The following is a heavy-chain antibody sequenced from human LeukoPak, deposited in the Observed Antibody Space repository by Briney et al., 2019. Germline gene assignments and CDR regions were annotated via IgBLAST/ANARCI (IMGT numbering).Heavy chain of an antibody. CDR1: GYTFTSYG. CDR2: ISAYNGNT. V-gene: IGHV1-18*01. J-gene: IGHJ4*02. Sequence: ASVKVSCKASGYTFTSYGFSWVRQAPGQGLEWVGWISAYNGNTNYAQKLQGRVTMTTDTSTSTAYMELRSPRSDDTAVYYCARDHFDILTGYYAPLYYFDYWGQGTLVTVSS. D-gene: IGHD3-9*01. CDR3: ARDHFDILTGYYAPLYYFDY.